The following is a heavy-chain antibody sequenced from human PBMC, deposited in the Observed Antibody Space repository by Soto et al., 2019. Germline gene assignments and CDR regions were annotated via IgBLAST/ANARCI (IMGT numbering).Heavy chain of an antibody. Sequence: PGGPLRLSCAASGFAFSTFAMTWVRQAPGKGLEWVAAISVSGNNAYYADSVKGRFTISRDNSQNSVFLQMSSLRADDTAVYYCARDQLRPGILYSLGVLLPEYGLWGQGTLVTVSS. J-gene: IGHJ4*02. CDR1: GFAFSTFA. D-gene: IGHD3-22*01. CDR2: ISVSGNNA. CDR3: ARDQLRPGILYSLGVLLPEYGL. V-gene: IGHV3-23*01.